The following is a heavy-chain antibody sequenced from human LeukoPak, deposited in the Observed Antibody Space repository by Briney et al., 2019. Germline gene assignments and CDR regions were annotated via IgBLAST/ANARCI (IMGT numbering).Heavy chain of an antibody. D-gene: IGHD5-24*01. J-gene: IGHJ4*02. CDR3: ARETPMAYFDY. CDR1: GGSISSGCYS. CDR2: IYHSGST. Sequence: SETLSLTCAVSGGSISSGCYSWSWIRQPPGKGLEWIGYIYHSGSTYYNPSLKSRVTISVDRSKNQFSLKLSSVTAADTAVYYCARETPMAYFDYWGQGTLVTVSS. V-gene: IGHV4-30-2*01.